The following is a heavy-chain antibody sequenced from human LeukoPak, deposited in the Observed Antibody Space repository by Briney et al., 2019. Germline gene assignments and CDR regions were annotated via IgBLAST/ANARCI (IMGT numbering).Heavy chain of an antibody. Sequence: PSETLSLTCTVSRGSISSYYWSWIRQPAGKGLEWIGRIYTSGSTNYNPSLKSRVTMSVDTSKNQFSLKLSSVTAADTAVYYCARDRGGSYYRRIYYFDYWGQGTLVTVSS. CDR2: IYTSGST. J-gene: IGHJ4*02. CDR3: ARDRGGSYYRRIYYFDY. D-gene: IGHD1-26*01. CDR1: RGSISSYY. V-gene: IGHV4-4*07.